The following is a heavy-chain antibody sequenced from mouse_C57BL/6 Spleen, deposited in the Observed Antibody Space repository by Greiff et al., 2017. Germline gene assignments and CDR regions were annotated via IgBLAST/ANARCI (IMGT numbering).Heavy chain of an antibody. CDR3: ARRDIGEAMDY. J-gene: IGHJ4*01. V-gene: IGHV1-80*01. CDR1: GYAFSSYW. D-gene: IGHD3-3*01. Sequence: QVQLQQSGAELVKPGASVKISCKASGYAFSSYWMNWVKQRPGKGLEWIGQIYPGDGDTNYNGKFKGKATLTADKSSSTAYMQRSSLTSEDSAVYFCARRDIGEAMDYWGQGTSVTVSS. CDR2: IYPGDGDT.